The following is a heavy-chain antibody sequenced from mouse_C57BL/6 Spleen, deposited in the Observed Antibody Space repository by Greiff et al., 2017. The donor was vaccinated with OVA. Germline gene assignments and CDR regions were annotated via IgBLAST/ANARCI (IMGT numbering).Heavy chain of an antibody. CDR1: GYTFTSYW. J-gene: IGHJ3*01. CDR2: IYPSDSET. V-gene: IGHV1-61*01. Sequence: QVQLQQPGAELVRPGSSVKLSCKASGYTFTSYWMDWVKQRPGQGLEWIGNIYPSDSETHYNQKFKDKATLTVDKSSSTAYMQLSSLTSEDSAVYYCARDGGLRPGWFACWGQGTLVTVSA. D-gene: IGHD2-4*01. CDR3: ARDGGLRPGWFAC.